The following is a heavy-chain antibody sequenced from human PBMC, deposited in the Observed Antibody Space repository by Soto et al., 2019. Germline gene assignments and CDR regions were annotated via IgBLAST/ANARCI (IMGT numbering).Heavy chain of an antibody. CDR1: GYTFTGYY. J-gene: IGHJ4*02. Sequence: ASVRVSCKASGYTFTGYYMHWVRQAPGQGLEWMGWINPNSGGTNYAQKFQGWVTMTRDTSISTAYMELSRLRSDDTAVYYCARFGLSSQEFDYWGQGTLVTVSS. V-gene: IGHV1-2*04. CDR3: ARFGLSSQEFDY. CDR2: INPNSGGT. D-gene: IGHD3-16*01.